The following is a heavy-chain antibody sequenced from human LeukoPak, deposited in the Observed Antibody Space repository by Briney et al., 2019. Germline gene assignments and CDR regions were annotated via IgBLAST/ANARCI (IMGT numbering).Heavy chain of an antibody. CDR2: IYYSGST. V-gene: IGHV4-59*01. D-gene: IGHD3-3*01. CDR3: ARERFFYAFDI. CDR1: GVSSSRDS. Sequence: PSERRSPTCPLSGVSSSRDSWRWDRQPPGKGLEWIGYIYYSGSTKYKASLKSTVTISVDTSKNQFSLKLSSVTAADTAVCYCARERFFYAFDIWGRGTMVTVSS. J-gene: IGHJ3*02.